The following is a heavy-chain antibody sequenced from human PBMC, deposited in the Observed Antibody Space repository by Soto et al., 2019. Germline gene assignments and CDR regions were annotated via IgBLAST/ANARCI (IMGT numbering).Heavy chain of an antibody. Sequence: GGSLRLSCAASGFTFSSYGMHWVRQTPGRGLEWVAVISYDGSNTYYTDSVKGRFTISRDNSKNTLYLQMNSLRPEDTAIYYCAKLRSSSWTQYAFDIWGHGTMVTVSS. V-gene: IGHV3-30*18. CDR1: GFTFSSYG. J-gene: IGHJ3*02. CDR3: AKLRSSSWTQYAFDI. CDR2: ISYDGSNT. D-gene: IGHD6-13*01.